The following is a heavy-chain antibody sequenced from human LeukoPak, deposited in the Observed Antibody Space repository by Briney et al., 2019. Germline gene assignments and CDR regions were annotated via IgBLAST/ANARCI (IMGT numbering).Heavy chain of an antibody. Sequence: GASVKVSCKASGYTFTGYYMHWVRQAPGQGLEWMGWINPNSGDTNYAQSFQGRVTMTRDTSMSTAYLDLSGLRSDDTAVYYCAREPNAFDIWGQGTMVTVSS. CDR1: GYTFTGYY. V-gene: IGHV1-2*02. CDR2: INPNSGDT. J-gene: IGHJ3*02. CDR3: AREPNAFDI.